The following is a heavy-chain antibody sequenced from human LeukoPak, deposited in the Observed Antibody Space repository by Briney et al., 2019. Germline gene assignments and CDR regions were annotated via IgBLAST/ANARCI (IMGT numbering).Heavy chain of an antibody. J-gene: IGHJ3*02. CDR2: IYHSGST. V-gene: IGHV4-30-2*01. Sequence: SETLSLTCAVSGGSISSGGYSWSWLRQPPGKGLEWIGYIYHSGSTYYNSSLKSRVTISVDRSKNQFSLKLSSVTAADTAVYYCARVVGGKFSRTDAFDIWGQGTMVTVSS. CDR1: GGSISSGGYS. D-gene: IGHD4-23*01. CDR3: ARVVGGKFSRTDAFDI.